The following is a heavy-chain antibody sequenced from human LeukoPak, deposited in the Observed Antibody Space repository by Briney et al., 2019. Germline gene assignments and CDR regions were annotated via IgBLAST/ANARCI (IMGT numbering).Heavy chain of an antibody. CDR1: GFPFGSYA. Sequence: GGSLRLSCVASGFPFGSYALAWVRQAPGKGLEWVSTISSGAGSPFYADSVRGRFTISRDNSKNTLSLHMTSLRPEDTAVYYCVKGGSSSSEGGWGQGTLVTVSS. V-gene: IGHV3-23*01. CDR3: VKGGSSSSEGG. J-gene: IGHJ4*02. CDR2: ISSGAGSP. D-gene: IGHD6-6*01.